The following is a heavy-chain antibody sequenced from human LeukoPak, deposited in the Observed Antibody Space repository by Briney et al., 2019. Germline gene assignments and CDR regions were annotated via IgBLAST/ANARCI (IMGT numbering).Heavy chain of an antibody. CDR1: GGSISNGGYS. Sequence: SETLSLTCAVSGGSISNGGYSWSWIRQPPGKGLEWIGYIYHSGSTYYNPSLKSRVTISVDRSKNQFSLKLSSVTAADTAVYYCARASVRAYYMDVWGKGTTVTVSS. D-gene: IGHD4-11*01. CDR3: ARASVRAYYMDV. CDR2: IYHSGST. V-gene: IGHV4-30-2*01. J-gene: IGHJ6*03.